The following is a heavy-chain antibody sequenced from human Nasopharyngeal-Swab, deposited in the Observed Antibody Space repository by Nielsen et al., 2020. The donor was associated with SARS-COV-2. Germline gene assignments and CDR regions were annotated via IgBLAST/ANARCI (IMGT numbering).Heavy chain of an antibody. J-gene: IGHJ6*03. CDR2: IYYSGNT. D-gene: IGHD1-26*01. CDR1: GGSISSGDYY. V-gene: IGHV4-30-4*08. Sequence: SETLSLTCTVSGGSISSGDYYWSWIRQPPGKGLEWIGYIYYSGNTYYNPSLKSRVTISVDTSKNQFSLKLSSVTAADTAVYYCARAQIAGANYYYYMDVWGKGTTVTVSS. CDR3: ARAQIAGANYYYYMDV.